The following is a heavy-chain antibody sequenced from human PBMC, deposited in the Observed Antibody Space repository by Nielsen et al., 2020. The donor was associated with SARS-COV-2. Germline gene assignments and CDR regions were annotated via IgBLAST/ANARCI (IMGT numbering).Heavy chain of an antibody. Sequence: ASVKVSCKVSGYTLTELSMHWVRQAPGKGLEWMGGFDPEDGETIYAQKFQGRVTMTRDTSTSTVYMELSSLRSEDTAVYYCARNIAAAIDYWGQGTLVTVSS. D-gene: IGHD6-13*01. J-gene: IGHJ4*02. V-gene: IGHV1-24*01. CDR2: FDPEDGET. CDR3: ARNIAAAIDY. CDR1: GYTLTELS.